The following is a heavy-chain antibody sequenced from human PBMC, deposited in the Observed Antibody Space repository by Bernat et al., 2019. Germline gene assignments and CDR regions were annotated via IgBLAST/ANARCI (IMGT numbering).Heavy chain of an antibody. V-gene: IGHV3-30*18. CDR2: ISYDGSNK. CDR3: ANPGSYYDVRAPDV. Sequence: QVQLVESGGGVVQPGRSLRLSCAASGFTFSTYGMHWVRQAPGKGLEWVAVISYDGSNKYYAESVKGRFTISRYNSKNTLYLQMNSLRADDTAVYYLANPGSYYDVRAPDVWGQGTTVTVSS. D-gene: IGHD3-10*01. J-gene: IGHJ6*02. CDR1: GFTFSTYG.